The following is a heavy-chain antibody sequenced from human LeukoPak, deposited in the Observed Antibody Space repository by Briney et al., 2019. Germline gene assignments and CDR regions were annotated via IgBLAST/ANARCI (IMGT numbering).Heavy chain of an antibody. Sequence: TSQTLSLTCTVSGGSISSGGYYWSWIRQHPGKGLEWIGYIYYSGSTYYNPSLKSRVTISVDTSKNQFSLKLSSVTAADTAVYYCAIEVNSGYGRYSDYWGQGTLVTVSS. J-gene: IGHJ4*02. D-gene: IGHD5-12*01. CDR3: AIEVNSGYGRYSDY. V-gene: IGHV4-31*03. CDR1: GGSISSGGYY. CDR2: IYYSGST.